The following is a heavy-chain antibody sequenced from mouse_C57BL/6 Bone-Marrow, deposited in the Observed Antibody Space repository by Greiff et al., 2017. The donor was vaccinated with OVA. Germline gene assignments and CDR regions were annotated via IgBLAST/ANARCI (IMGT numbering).Heavy chain of an antibody. V-gene: IGHV5-4*01. CDR2: ISDGGSYT. CDR3: ARDYYDYPGGMDY. CDR1: GFTFSSYA. J-gene: IGHJ4*01. D-gene: IGHD2-4*01. Sequence: EVKVVESGGGLVKPGGSLKLSCAASGFTFSSYAMSWVRQTPEKRLEWVATISDGGSYTSYPDNVKGRFTISRDNAKNNLYLQMSHLKSEDTAMYYCARDYYDYPGGMDYWGQGTSVTVSS.